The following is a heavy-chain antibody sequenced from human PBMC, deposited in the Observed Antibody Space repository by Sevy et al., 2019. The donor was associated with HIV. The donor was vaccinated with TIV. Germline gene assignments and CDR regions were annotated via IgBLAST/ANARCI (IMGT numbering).Heavy chain of an antibody. J-gene: IGHJ4*02. CDR3: TTKGDFWSGYQYFQY. CDR1: GLSFNKAW. V-gene: IGHV3-15*01. Sequence: GGSLRLSCVASGLSFNKAWMTWVRQAPGKGLEWVGRIKSTGDGGTTDYAAPVKGRFTFSRDGSKSTLFLQMNSLKAEDTAVYYCTTKGDFWSGYQYFQYWGRGTLVTVSS. CDR2: IKSTGDGGTT. D-gene: IGHD3-3*01.